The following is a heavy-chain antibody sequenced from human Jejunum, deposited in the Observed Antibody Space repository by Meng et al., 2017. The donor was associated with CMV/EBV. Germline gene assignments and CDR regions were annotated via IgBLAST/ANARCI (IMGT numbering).Heavy chain of an antibody. J-gene: IGHJ6*02. D-gene: IGHD6-6*01. CDR3: ARVCSEYTKSGGMDV. V-gene: IGHV3-48*03. Sequence: CVRRAPGKYLECVSSLATGFSVGARTTYSADSLKGQFTISRDDARNSLYLQMNSLRVEDTAVYYCARVCSEYTKSGGMDVWGQGTTVTVSS. CDR2: LATGFSVGARTT.